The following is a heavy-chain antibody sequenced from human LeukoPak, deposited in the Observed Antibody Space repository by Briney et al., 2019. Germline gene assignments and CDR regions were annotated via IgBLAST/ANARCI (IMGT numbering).Heavy chain of an antibody. CDR2: MTPNSGYT. CDR1: GYTFTSCD. V-gene: IGHV1-8*03. J-gene: IGHJ2*01. Sequence: ASVKVSCKASGYTFTSCDINWVRQATGQGLEWMGWMTPNSGYTGYAQKFQGRVTITRNTSITTAYMELSSLRFEDTAVYYCARGRDGYNFGYFDLWGRGTLVTVSS. D-gene: IGHD5-24*01. CDR3: ARGRDGYNFGYFDL.